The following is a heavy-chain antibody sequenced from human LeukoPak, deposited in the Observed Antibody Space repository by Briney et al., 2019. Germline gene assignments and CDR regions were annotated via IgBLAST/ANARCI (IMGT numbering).Heavy chain of an antibody. CDR3: ARRPMAGATPDY. Sequence: SETLSLTCTVSGGSISSSSYYWGWIRQPPGKGLEWIGSIYYSGSTYYNPSLKSRVTISVDTSKNQFSLKLSSVTAADTAVYYCARRPMAGATPDYWGQGTLVTVSS. CDR2: IYYSGST. D-gene: IGHD1-26*01. V-gene: IGHV4-39*01. CDR1: GGSISSSSYY. J-gene: IGHJ4*02.